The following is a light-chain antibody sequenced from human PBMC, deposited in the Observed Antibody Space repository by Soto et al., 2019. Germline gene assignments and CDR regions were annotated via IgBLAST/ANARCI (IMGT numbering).Light chain of an antibody. Sequence: QSVLTQPPSASGTPGQRVTISCSGSRSNIVSNAVNWYQQLPGTAPKLLIYSDNQRPSGVPDRFSGSKSGTSASLAISGLQSEDEADYYCAAWDDSLDGGLFGGGTKVTVL. CDR2: SDN. V-gene: IGLV1-44*01. CDR3: AAWDDSLDGGL. CDR1: RSNIVSNA. J-gene: IGLJ3*02.